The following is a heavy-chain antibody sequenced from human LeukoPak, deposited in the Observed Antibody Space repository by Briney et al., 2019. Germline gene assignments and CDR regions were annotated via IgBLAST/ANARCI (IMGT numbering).Heavy chain of an antibody. D-gene: IGHD2-15*01. CDR2: INPSGGNT. Sequence: ASVKVSCKASGYTFTRYYMHWVRQAPGQGLEWMGIINPSGGNTNYAQKFQGRVTMTRDMSTSTVYMELSSLRSEDTAVYYCARSGRYCSGGSCYQEASLDYWGQGTLVTVSS. V-gene: IGHV1-46*01. J-gene: IGHJ4*02. CDR3: ARSGRYCSGGSCYQEASLDY. CDR1: GYTFTRYY.